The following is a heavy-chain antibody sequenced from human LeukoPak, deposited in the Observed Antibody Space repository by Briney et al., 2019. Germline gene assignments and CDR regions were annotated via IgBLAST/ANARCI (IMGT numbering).Heavy chain of an antibody. CDR2: IYHSGST. CDR3: ARGTVIPTATTEYFDY. CDR1: SGPVSSDSYY. Sequence: SETLSLTCAVSSGPVSSDSYYWTWIRQPPGKGLEWIGYIYHSGSTYYKPSLKSRVTISVDRSKNQFSLKLSSVTAADTAVYYCARGTVIPTATTEYFDYWGQGTLVTVSS. V-gene: IGHV4-30-2*01. D-gene: IGHD4-17*01. J-gene: IGHJ4*02.